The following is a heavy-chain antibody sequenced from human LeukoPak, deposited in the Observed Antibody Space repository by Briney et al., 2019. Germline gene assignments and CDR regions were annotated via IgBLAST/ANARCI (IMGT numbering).Heavy chain of an antibody. CDR1: GFTFSSYD. CDR2: ISYDGNNK. Sequence: GGSLRLSCAASGFTFSSYDMHWVRQAPGKGLEWVAVISYDGNNKYYADSVKGRFTISRDNSKNTLYLQMNSLRAEDTAVYYCAKAGYSSSWYVDYWGQGTLVLVSS. V-gene: IGHV3-30-3*01. J-gene: IGHJ4*02. D-gene: IGHD6-13*01. CDR3: AKAGYSSSWYVDY.